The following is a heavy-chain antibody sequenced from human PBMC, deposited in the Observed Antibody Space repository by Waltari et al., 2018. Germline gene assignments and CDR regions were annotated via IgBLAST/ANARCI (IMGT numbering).Heavy chain of an antibody. CDR1: GGSISSSSYY. CDR3: ARHPAMTIMLWYFDL. CDR2: IYYSGST. Sequence: QLQLQESGPGLVKHSETLSLTCTVSGGSISSSSYYWGWISQPPGKGLEWIGSIYYSGSTYYNPSLKSRVTISVDTSKNQFSLKLSSVTAADTAVYYCARHPAMTIMLWYFDLWGRGTLVTVSS. D-gene: IGHD2-8*01. J-gene: IGHJ2*01. V-gene: IGHV4-39*01.